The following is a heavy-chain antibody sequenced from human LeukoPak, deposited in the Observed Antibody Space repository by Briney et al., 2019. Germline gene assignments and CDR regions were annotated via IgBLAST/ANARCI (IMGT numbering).Heavy chain of an antibody. CDR2: IYTSGST. CDR1: GGSISSGSYY. Sequence: PSETLSLTCTVSGGSISSGSYYWSWIRQPAGKGLEWIGRIYTSGSTNYNPPLKSRVTISVDTSKNQFSLKLSSVTAADTAVYYCAREWLRNTDYWGQGTLVTVSS. J-gene: IGHJ4*02. CDR3: AREWLRNTDY. D-gene: IGHD5-12*01. V-gene: IGHV4-61*02.